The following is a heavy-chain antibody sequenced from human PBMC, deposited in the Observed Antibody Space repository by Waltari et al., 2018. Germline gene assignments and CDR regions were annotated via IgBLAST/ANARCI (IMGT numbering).Heavy chain of an antibody. Sequence: EVQLLESGGGLVQPGGSLRLSCAASGFTFSSYAMSWVRQAPGKGLEWVSAISGSGGSTYYADSVKGRFTISRDNSKNTLYLQMNSLRAEDTAVYYCAKEGGRDGYNYYYFDYWGQGTLVIVSS. V-gene: IGHV3-23*01. D-gene: IGHD5-12*01. CDR1: GFTFSSYA. CDR2: ISGSGGST. CDR3: AKEGGRDGYNYYYFDY. J-gene: IGHJ4*02.